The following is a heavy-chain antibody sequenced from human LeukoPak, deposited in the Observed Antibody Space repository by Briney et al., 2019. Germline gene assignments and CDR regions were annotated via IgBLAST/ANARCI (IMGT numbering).Heavy chain of an antibody. CDR3: ASRDGYNSGDY. D-gene: IGHD5-24*01. CDR1: GGSISSGSYY. CDR2: IYTSGST. V-gene: IGHV4-61*02. Sequence: PSETLSLTCTVSGGSISSGSYYWSWIRQPAGKGLEWIGRIYTSGSTNYNPSLKSRVTISVDTSKNQFSLKLSSVTAADTAVYYCASRDGYNSGDYWGQGTLVTVSS. J-gene: IGHJ4*02.